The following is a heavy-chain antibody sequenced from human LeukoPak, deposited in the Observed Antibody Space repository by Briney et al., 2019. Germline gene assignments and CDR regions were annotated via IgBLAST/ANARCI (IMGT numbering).Heavy chain of an antibody. D-gene: IGHD1-26*01. CDR1: GFTFSTYW. Sequence: GGSLRLSCAVSGFTFSTYWMHWVRQAPGKGLVWVSRINTDGSLINYADSVKGRFTMSRDNSKNTLYLQMSSLRAEDTAVYYCARIIVGATGIDYWGQGTLVTVSS. CDR2: INTDGSLI. CDR3: ARIIVGATGIDY. J-gene: IGHJ4*02. V-gene: IGHV3-74*01.